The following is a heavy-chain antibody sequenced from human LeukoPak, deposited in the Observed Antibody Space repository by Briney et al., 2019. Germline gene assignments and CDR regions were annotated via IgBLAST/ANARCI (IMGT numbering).Heavy chain of an antibody. D-gene: IGHD3-22*01. CDR1: GGSISSGSYY. V-gene: IGHV4-30-4*08. Sequence: SETLSLTSTVSGGSISSGSYYWSWIRQPPGKGLEWIGYIYYSGSTYYNPSLKSRVTISVDMSKNQFSLNLSSVTAADTAVYYCARGYFDSSGYEDAFDIWGQGTMVIVSS. J-gene: IGHJ3*02. CDR2: IYYSGST. CDR3: ARGYFDSSGYEDAFDI.